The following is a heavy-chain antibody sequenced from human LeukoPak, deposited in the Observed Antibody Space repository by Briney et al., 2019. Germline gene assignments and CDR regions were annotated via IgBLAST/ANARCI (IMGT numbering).Heavy chain of an antibody. CDR1: GGSINTYY. J-gene: IGHJ6*03. V-gene: IGHV4-59*08. CDR2: ISYSGTT. CDR3: ARLKFYDSTGYTPGYYMDV. D-gene: IGHD3-22*01. Sequence: SETLSLTCTVSGGSINTYYWSWIRQPPGKGLEWIGHISYSGTTNYNASLKSRVTISVDTSKNQFSLKLRSVTAADTAVYYCARLKFYDSTGYTPGYYMDVWGKGTTVTVSS.